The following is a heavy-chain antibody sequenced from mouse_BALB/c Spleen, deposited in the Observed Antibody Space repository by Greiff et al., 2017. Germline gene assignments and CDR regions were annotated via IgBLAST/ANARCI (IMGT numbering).Heavy chain of an antibody. CDR3: ARNDGYYEGFAY. V-gene: IGHV1-4*02. D-gene: IGHD2-3*01. CDR1: GYTFTSYT. J-gene: IGHJ3*01. CDR2: INPSSGYT. Sequence: QVQLQQSAAELARPGASVKMSCKASGYTFTSYTMHWVKQRPGQGLEWIGYINPSSGYTEYNQKFKDKTTLTADKSSSTAYMQLSSLTSEDSAVYYCARNDGYYEGFAYWGQGTLVTVSA.